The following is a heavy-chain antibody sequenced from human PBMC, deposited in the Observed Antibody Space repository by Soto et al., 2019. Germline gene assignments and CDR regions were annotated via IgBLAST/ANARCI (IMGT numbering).Heavy chain of an antibody. CDR2: IRSKTYNYET. V-gene: IGHV3-73*02. D-gene: IGHD1-7*01. CDR3: SRPEALTGTTAY. CDR1: GDSFSGSA. J-gene: IGHJ1*01. Sequence: EVQLVESGGGLVQPGGSLKLSCTVSGDSFSGSAMHWVRQASGKGLEWIGLIRSKTYNYETIYAASVSGSFTSSRDDSKITAYLQMNSLKSDDTAVYYCSRPEALTGTTAYWGQGTLVTVSS.